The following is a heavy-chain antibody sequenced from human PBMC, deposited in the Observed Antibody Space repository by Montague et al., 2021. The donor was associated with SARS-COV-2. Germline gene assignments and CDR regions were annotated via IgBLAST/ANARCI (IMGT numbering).Heavy chain of an antibody. V-gene: IGHV4-59*01. CDR1: GGSISTYY. CDR3: ASPVGYCTGGSCYYVY. CDR2: IYYSGST. D-gene: IGHD2-15*01. Sequence: SETLSLTCSVYGGSISTYYWSWIRQPPGKGLEWIGYIYYSGSTNYNPSLKSRVTISIDTSKNQFSLELSSVTAADMAVYYCASPVGYCTGGSCYYVYWGRGTLVTVSS. J-gene: IGHJ4*01.